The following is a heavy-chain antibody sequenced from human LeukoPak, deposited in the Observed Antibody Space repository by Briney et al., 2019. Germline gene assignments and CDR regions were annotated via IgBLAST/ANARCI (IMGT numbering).Heavy chain of an antibody. CDR2: INWNGDET. Sequence: PGGSLRLSCAASGFGLDGYTMHWVRQFPGKGLEWVSLINWNGDETYYADSVKGRFTISRDNSKNTLYLQMNSLRAEDTAVYYCAKDQIFLYPRSGHFDYWGQGTLVTVSS. D-gene: IGHD2-8*01. CDR3: AKDQIFLYPRSGHFDY. J-gene: IGHJ4*02. CDR1: GFGLDGYT. V-gene: IGHV3-43*01.